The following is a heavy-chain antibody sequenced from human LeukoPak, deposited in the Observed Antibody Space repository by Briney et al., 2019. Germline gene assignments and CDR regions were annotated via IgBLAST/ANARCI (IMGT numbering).Heavy chain of an antibody. D-gene: IGHD2-15*01. J-gene: IGHJ4*02. CDR3: ARGRGSLDY. CDR2: VYYTGST. Sequence: SETLSLTCTVSGGSVSSDTYYWSWIRQPPGKGLEWIGYVYYTGSTNYNPSLKSRVTISVDRSKNQFSLKLSSVTAADTAVYYCARGRGSLDYWGQGTLVTVSS. CDR1: GGSVSSDTYY. V-gene: IGHV4-61*01.